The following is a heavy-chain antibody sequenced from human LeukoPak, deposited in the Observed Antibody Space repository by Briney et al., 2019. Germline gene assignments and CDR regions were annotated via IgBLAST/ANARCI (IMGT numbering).Heavy chain of an antibody. V-gene: IGHV1-69*13. CDR2: IIPIFGTA. CDR1: AYTFTGYY. Sequence: SVKVSCKASAYTFTGYYMHWVRQAPGQGLEWMGGIIPIFGTANYAQKFQGRVTITADESTSTAYMELSSLRSEDTAVYYCARERRGYSGYDFDYWGQGTLVTVSS. CDR3: ARERRGYSGYDFDY. J-gene: IGHJ4*02. D-gene: IGHD5-12*01.